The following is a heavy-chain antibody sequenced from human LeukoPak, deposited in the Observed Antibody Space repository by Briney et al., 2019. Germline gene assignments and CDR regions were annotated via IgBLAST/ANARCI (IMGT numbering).Heavy chain of an antibody. CDR2: IYVDGRTT. CDR1: GFTFSNYW. V-gene: IGHV3-74*01. Sequence: GGSLRLSCVASGFTFSNYWMHWVRQPPGKGLVWVSRIYVDGRTTNYADSVKGRFTISRDNAKNTVYLEMNSLSVEDTATYYCIRDFRSADLWGQGTLVTVTS. CDR3: IRDFRSADL. J-gene: IGHJ5*02.